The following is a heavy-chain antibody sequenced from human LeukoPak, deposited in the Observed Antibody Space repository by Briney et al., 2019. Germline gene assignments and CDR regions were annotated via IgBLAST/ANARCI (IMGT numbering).Heavy chain of an antibody. Sequence: GGSLRLSCAASGFTFTTYAMSWVRQAPGKGLEWVSSITGSGDSTYYADSVKGRFTISRDNSKNTLYLQMDGLRAEDTAVYFCARNRGPYASGRSYLDYWGQGTLVTVSS. CDR2: ITGSGDST. CDR1: GFTFTTYA. D-gene: IGHD3-10*01. V-gene: IGHV3-23*01. J-gene: IGHJ4*02. CDR3: ARNRGPYASGRSYLDY.